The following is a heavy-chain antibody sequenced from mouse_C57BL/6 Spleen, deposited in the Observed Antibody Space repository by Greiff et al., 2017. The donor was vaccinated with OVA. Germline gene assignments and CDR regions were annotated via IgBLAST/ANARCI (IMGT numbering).Heavy chain of an antibody. Sequence: QVQLQQSGPELVKPGASVKISCKASGYAFSSSWMNWVKQRPGKGLEWIGRSYPGDGDTNYNGKFKGKATLTADKSSSTAYMQLSSLTSEDSAVYFCARGYYGSSYYFDYWGQGTTLTVSS. V-gene: IGHV1-82*01. D-gene: IGHD1-1*01. CDR3: ARGYYGSSYYFDY. CDR2: SYPGDGDT. CDR1: GYAFSSSW. J-gene: IGHJ2*01.